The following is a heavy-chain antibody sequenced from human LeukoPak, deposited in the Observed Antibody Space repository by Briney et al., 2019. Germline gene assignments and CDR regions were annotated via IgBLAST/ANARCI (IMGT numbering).Heavy chain of an antibody. CDR2: ISGSGGST. J-gene: IGHJ5*02. Sequence: GGSLRLSCAASGFTFSSYALSWVRQAPGKGLEWVSAISGSGGSTYYADSVKGRFTISRDNSKNTLYLQMNSLRAEDTAVYYCAKRRDYYDSSGYSSWGQGTLVTVSS. CDR3: AKRRDYYDSSGYSS. D-gene: IGHD3-22*01. V-gene: IGHV3-23*01. CDR1: GFTFSSYA.